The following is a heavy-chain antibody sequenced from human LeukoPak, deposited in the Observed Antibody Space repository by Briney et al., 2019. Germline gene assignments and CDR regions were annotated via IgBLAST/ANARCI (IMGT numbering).Heavy chain of an antibody. J-gene: IGHJ6*02. D-gene: IGHD2-21*02. Sequence: SVKVSCKASGGTFSSYAISWVRQAPGQGLEWMGGIIPIFGTANYAQKFQGRVTITTDESTSTAYMELSSLRSEDTAVYYCARGAVVVTAISMDVWGQGTTVTVSS. CDR2: IIPIFGTA. CDR3: ARGAVVVTAISMDV. CDR1: GGTFSSYA. V-gene: IGHV1-69*05.